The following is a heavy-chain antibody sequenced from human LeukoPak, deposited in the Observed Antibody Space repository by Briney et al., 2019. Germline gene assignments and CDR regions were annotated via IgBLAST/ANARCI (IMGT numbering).Heavy chain of an antibody. V-gene: IGHV4-34*01. CDR2: INHSGST. CDR1: GGSFSGYY. D-gene: IGHD2-21*02. J-gene: IGHJ4*02. Sequence: PSETLSLTCAVYGGSFSGYYWSWIRQPLGKGLEWIGEINHSGSTNYNPSLKSRVTISVDTSKNQFSLKLSSVTAADTAVYYCARGAYCGGDCYASYFDYWGQGTLVTVFS. CDR3: ARGAYCGGDCYASYFDY.